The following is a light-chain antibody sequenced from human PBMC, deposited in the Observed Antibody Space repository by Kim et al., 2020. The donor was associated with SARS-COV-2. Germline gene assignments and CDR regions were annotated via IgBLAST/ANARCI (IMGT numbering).Light chain of an antibody. Sequence: SYELTQPPSVSVSPGQTASITCSGDKLGDKYACWYQQKPGQSPVLVIYQGAKRPSGIPERFSGSNSGNTATLTISGTQAMDEADYYCQAWDSSTVVVFGGGTQLTVL. J-gene: IGLJ2*01. CDR3: QAWDSSTVVV. CDR1: KLGDKY. V-gene: IGLV3-1*01. CDR2: QGA.